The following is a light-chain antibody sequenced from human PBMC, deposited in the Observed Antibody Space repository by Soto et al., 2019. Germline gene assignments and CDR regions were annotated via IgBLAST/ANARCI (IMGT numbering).Light chain of an antibody. Sequence: AIQVTQSPSSLSASVGDRVTITCRASQAISTAFAWYQQKPGKSPHILIYDASSLHGGVTSRFSGSGCGTDFNLSISNLQPEDFATDYCQQFHDYPITFGQGTRLEIK. CDR3: QQFHDYPIT. CDR2: DAS. CDR1: QAISTA. V-gene: IGKV1D-13*01. J-gene: IGKJ5*01.